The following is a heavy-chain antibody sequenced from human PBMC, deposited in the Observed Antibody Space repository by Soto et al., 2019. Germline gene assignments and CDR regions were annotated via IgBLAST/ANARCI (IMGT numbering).Heavy chain of an antibody. Sequence: SQTLSLSCAISVDSVSSNHATWDWIRESPSKGLEWLGRTYYRSKWYYDYALSVKSRITINPDTSNNQLSLQLNSVTPDDTVVYYCGRLIGNSWLDSWGQGTLVTVSS. V-gene: IGHV6-1*01. D-gene: IGHD2-8*01. CDR2: TYYRSKWYY. CDR1: VDSVSSNHAT. CDR3: GRLIGNSWLDS. J-gene: IGHJ5*01.